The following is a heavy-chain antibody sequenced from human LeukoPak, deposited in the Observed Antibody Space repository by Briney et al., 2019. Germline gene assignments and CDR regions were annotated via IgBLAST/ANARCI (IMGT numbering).Heavy chain of an antibody. CDR3: ARHGPPMSPIDY. V-gene: IGHV4-39*01. CDR1: GDSISRSTYY. Sequence: SETLSLTCTVSGDSISRSTYYWGWIRQPPGRGLEWIGALYYSGSIYYNPSLKSRVTISVDTPKNQFSLKLSSVTAADTAVYYCARHGPPMSPIDYWGQGILVSVSP. J-gene: IGHJ4*02. D-gene: IGHD3-22*01. CDR2: LYYSGSI.